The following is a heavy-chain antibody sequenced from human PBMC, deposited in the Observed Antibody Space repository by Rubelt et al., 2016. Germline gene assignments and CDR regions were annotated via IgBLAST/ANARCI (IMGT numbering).Heavy chain of an antibody. CDR2: ISAYNGNT. Sequence: QVQLVQSGAEVKKPGASVKVSCKASGYTFTTYGINWVRQAPGQGLEWMGWISAYNGNTNHAQKLKGRGTMTTDTATSTAYMELRSLRSDDTAVYYCAREAYSGRYPLIDYWGQGTLVTVSS. V-gene: IGHV1-18*01. CDR1: GYTFTTYG. D-gene: IGHD1-26*01. J-gene: IGHJ4*02. CDR3: AREAYSGRYPLIDY.